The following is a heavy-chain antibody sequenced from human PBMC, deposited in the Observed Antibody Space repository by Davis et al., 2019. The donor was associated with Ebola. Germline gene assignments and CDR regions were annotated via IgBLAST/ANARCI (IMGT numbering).Heavy chain of an antibody. Sequence: GESLKISCAASEFTFSGYWMSWVRQAPGKGLEWVANIKQDGSEKYYVDSVKGRFTISRDNFKNMLYLQMNSLRPEDTAVYYCAKDLYYAMDVWGQGTTVTVSS. CDR1: EFTFSGYW. V-gene: IGHV3-7*01. CDR2: IKQDGSEK. CDR3: AKDLYYAMDV. J-gene: IGHJ6*02.